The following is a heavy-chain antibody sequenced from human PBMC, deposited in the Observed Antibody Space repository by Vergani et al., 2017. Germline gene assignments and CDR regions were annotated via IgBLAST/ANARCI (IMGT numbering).Heavy chain of an antibody. CDR3: ARAYNRGLGHFDY. CDR1: PNSFFSHW. CDR2: IFPGDSDT. V-gene: IGHV5-51*03. Sequence: EVQLVQSGAEVKKLGESLKISCQGSPNSFFSHWVAWVRQTPGKGLEWIGIIFPGDSDTRYSPSFQGQVTMSAAKSIETVYLQWRSLKTSDTGTYFCARAYNRGLGHFDYWGQGTRVTVS. D-gene: IGHD3-10*01. J-gene: IGHJ4*02.